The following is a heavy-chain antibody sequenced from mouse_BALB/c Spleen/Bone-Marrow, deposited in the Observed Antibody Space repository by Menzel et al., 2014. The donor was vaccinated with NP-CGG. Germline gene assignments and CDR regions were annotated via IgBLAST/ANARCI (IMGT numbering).Heavy chain of an antibody. V-gene: IGHV2-9*02. Sequence: VKLQESGPGLVAPSQSLSITCTVSGFSLTSYGVHWVRQPPGKGLEWLGEIWAGGSTNYNSALMSRLSISEDNSKSQVFLKMNSLQTDVTAMYYCARDRGGSYWGQGTLVTVSA. J-gene: IGHJ3*01. CDR1: GFSLTSYG. CDR3: ARDRGGSY. CDR2: IWAGGST.